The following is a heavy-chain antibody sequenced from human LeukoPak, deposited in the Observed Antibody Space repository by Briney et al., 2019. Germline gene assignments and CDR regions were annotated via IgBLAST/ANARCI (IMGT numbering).Heavy chain of an antibody. CDR2: ISGSGGST. CDR1: GFTFSSYA. CDR3: AKDLSSYYFLSFDY. Sequence: GRSLRLSCAASGFTFSSYAMSWVRQAPGKGLEWVSAISGSGGSTYYADSVKGRFTISRDNSKNTLYLQMNSLRAEDTAVYYCAKDLSSYYFLSFDYWGQGTLVTVSS. J-gene: IGHJ4*02. D-gene: IGHD2/OR15-2a*01. V-gene: IGHV3-23*01.